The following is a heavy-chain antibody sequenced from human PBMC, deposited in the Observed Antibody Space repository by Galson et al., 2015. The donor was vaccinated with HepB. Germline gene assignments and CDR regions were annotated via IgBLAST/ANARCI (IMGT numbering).Heavy chain of an antibody. CDR2: IWYDGNNK. D-gene: IGHD3-9*01. V-gene: IGHV3-33*01. J-gene: IGHJ5*02. Sequence: SLRLSCAASGFSFSTYGMHWVRQAPGKGLEWVAVIWYDGNNKDYADSVKGRFTISRDNSNKSLFLQMNSLRQDDTAVYFCARTRFYDILTGFDAWGQGSLVIVSS. CDR3: ARTRFYDILTGFDA. CDR1: GFSFSTYG.